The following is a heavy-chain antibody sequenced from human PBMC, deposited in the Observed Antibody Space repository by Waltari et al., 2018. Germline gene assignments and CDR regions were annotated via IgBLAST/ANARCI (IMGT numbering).Heavy chain of an antibody. CDR3: ASLGDCSGGSCYSRLLFDY. D-gene: IGHD2-15*01. Sequence: QVQLVQSGAEVKKPGSSVKVSCKASGGTFSSSAISWVRQAPGQGLEWRGRIVPSCGTANSSPKFQGRGTITADNATSRAYMEMSSLRSEDTGVYYCASLGDCSGGSCYSRLLFDYWGQGTLVTVSS. J-gene: IGHJ4*02. V-gene: IGHV1-69*08. CDR2: IVPSCGTA. CDR1: GGTFSSSA.